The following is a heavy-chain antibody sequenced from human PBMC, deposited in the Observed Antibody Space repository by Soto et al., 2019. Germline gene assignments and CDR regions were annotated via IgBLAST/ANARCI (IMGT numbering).Heavy chain of an antibody. D-gene: IGHD3-10*01. CDR3: ARRRLGYGSWYFDL. J-gene: IGHJ2*01. V-gene: IGHV1-69*01. CDR2: NLPLFNIS. CDR1: GGAFSSYA. Sequence: QVQLVQSGAEVKKPGSSVKVSCKASGGAFSSYAISWVRQAPGQALEWMGGNLPLFNISNYAQKFQGRVTITSDEPTSTAYMDLSNLTSEDTAVYYCARRRLGYGSWYFDLWCRGTLITVSS.